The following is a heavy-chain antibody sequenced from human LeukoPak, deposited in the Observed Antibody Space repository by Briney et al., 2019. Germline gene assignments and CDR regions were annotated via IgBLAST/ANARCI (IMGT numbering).Heavy chain of an antibody. CDR3: ARGYCSSTSCLPNPLDY. CDR2: ISSSSSYI. D-gene: IGHD2-2*01. V-gene: IGHV3-21*04. Sequence: GGSLRLSCAASGFTFSSYSMNWVRQAPGKGLEWVSSISSSSSYIYYADSVKGRFTISRDNAKNSLYLQMNSLRAEDTALYHCARGYCSSTSCLPNPLDYWGQGTLVTVSS. CDR1: GFTFSSYS. J-gene: IGHJ4*02.